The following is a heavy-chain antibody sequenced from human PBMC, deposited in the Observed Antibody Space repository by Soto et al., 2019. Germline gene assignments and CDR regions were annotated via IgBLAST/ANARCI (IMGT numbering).Heavy chain of an antibody. J-gene: IGHJ3*02. D-gene: IGHD2-21*02. CDR1: GGSINSGGYY. V-gene: IGHV4-61*08. CDR2: IYDSGTT. Sequence: QVQLQESGPGLVKPSETLSLTCNVSGGSINSGGYYWGWIRQHPGKGLEWIGFIYDSGTTNYNPSLKSRGTISIDTSKNQFSLKLTSVTAADTAVYYCARVSHIVVVPAVRGAFDIWGQGTMITVPS. CDR3: ARVSHIVVVPAVRGAFDI.